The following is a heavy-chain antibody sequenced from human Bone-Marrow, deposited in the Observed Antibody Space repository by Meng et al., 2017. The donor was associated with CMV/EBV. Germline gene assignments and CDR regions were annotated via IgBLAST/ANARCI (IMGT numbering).Heavy chain of an antibody. V-gene: IGHV4-38-2*02. J-gene: IGHJ6*02. D-gene: IGHD3/OR15-3a*01. Sequence: ESLRLSCAVYGGSFSGYYWGWIRQPPGKGLEWIGSIYHSGSTYYNPSLKSRVTISVDTSKNQFSLKLSSVTAADTAVYYCARDIRFLDQYYYYGMDVWGQGTTVTVSS. CDR2: IYHSGST. CDR1: GGSFSGYY. CDR3: ARDIRFLDQYYYYGMDV.